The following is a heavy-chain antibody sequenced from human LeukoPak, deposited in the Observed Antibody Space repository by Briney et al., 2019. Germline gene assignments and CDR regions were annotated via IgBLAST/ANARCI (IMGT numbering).Heavy chain of an antibody. V-gene: IGHV4-34*01. CDR1: GGSFSGYY. CDR2: INHSGST. D-gene: IGHD6-6*01. J-gene: IGHJ4*02. CDR3: ASGMGIAARLNYFDY. Sequence: SETLSLTCAVYGGSFSGYYWSWIRQPPGKGLEWIGEINHSGSTNCNPSLKSRVTISVDTSKNQFSLKLSSVTAADTAVYYCASGMGIAARLNYFDYWGQGTLVTVSS.